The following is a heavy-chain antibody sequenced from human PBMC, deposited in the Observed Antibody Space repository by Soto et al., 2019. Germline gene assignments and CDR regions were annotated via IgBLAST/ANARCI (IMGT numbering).Heavy chain of an antibody. CDR1: GGSISSGDYY. D-gene: IGHD5-18*01. J-gene: IGHJ5*02. CDR2: IHHSGTT. Sequence: QVQLQESGPGLVKPSQTLSLTCSVSGGSISSGDYYWNWIRQPPGKKLEGIGHIHHSGTTYANPSLRSRLIMSVDRSTNQFSLKVTSVTAADTSFYYCATSERWLQLRWFDPWGQGILVTVSS. V-gene: IGHV4-30-4*01. CDR3: ATSERWLQLRWFDP.